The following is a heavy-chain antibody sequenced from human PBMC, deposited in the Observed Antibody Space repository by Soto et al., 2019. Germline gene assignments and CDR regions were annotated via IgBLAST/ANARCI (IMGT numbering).Heavy chain of an antibody. CDR2: IWYDGSNK. Sequence: QVQLVESGGGVVQPGRSLRLSCVASGFTFSSYGMHWVRQAPGKGLEWVAIIWYDGSNKYYADSVKGRFTISRDNSKNTLYVQMNSLRAEDTAGYYCARGGAAAAPGDYWGQGTLVTVSS. CDR3: ARGGAAAAPGDY. V-gene: IGHV3-33*01. CDR1: GFTFSSYG. D-gene: IGHD6-13*01. J-gene: IGHJ4*02.